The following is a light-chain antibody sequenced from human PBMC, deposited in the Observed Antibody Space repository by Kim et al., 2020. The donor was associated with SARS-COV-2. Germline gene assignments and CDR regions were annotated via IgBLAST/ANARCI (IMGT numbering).Light chain of an antibody. Sequence: ASVGDRVTITCRASQSISNFLNWYQQRPGKAPKLLIYAASSLQSGVPSRFSGSGSGTDFTLTISSLQPEDFATYYCQQSYCPPLTFGGGTKVDIK. CDR1: QSISNF. CDR3: QQSYCPPLT. V-gene: IGKV1-39*01. CDR2: AAS. J-gene: IGKJ4*01.